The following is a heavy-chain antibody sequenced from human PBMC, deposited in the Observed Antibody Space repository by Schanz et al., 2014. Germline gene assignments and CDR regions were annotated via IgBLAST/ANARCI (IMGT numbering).Heavy chain of an antibody. D-gene: IGHD1-26*01. CDR3: ARNRGSGGQNWYFDL. CDR1: GFTFNIYA. J-gene: IGHJ2*01. Sequence: EVQLVESGGGVVQPGRSLRLSCAASGFTFNIYAMSWVRQAPGKGLEWVSAISGSGGSTYYADSVKGRFTISRDNTKNSLFLQLNSLRADDTAVYYCARNRGSGGQNWYFDLWGRGTLXTVSS. CDR2: ISGSGGST. V-gene: IGHV3-23*04.